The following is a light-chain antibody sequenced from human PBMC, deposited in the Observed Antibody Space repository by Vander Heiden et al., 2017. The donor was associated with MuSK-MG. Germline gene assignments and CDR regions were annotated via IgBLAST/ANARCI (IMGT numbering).Light chain of an antibody. Sequence: DIVMTQSPDSLAVSLGERAPINCKSRQSVLFSSNNKNHLAWYQQRPGQPPKLLIYWTSTRESGVPDRFSGSGSGTDFTLTISSLQTEDVAVYYCQQYYTTPWTFGQGTKVEIK. CDR3: QQYYTTPWT. CDR2: WTS. CDR1: QSVLFSSNNKNH. V-gene: IGKV4-1*01. J-gene: IGKJ1*01.